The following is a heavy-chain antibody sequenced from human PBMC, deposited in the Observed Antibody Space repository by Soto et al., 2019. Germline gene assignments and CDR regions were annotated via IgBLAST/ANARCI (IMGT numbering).Heavy chain of an antibody. V-gene: IGHV1-3*01. CDR3: ARGPGGPDGPGDY. D-gene: IGHD2-15*01. J-gene: IGHJ4*02. CDR1: GYTFTSYA. Sequence: QVHLVQSGAEVKKPGASVKVSCKASGYTFTSYAIHWVRQAPGQRLEWMGWINAGNGNTKYSQKFQGRVTITRDTCASTACMELSSLGSEDTAVYYCARGPGGPDGPGDYWGQGTLVTVSS. CDR2: INAGNGNT.